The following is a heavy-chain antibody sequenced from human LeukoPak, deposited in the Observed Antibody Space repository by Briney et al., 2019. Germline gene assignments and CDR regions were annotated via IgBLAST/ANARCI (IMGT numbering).Heavy chain of an antibody. CDR2: ISGSGGST. CDR3: AKGLGSSGYCYSPFDS. Sequence: GGSLRLSCAASGFTFSSYAMGWVRQAPGKGLEWVSGISGSGGSTYYADSVKGRFTISRDNSRNTLYLQMNSLRAEDTAVYYCAKGLGSSGYCYSPFDSWGQGTLVTVSS. V-gene: IGHV3-23*01. CDR1: GFTFSSYA. J-gene: IGHJ4*02. D-gene: IGHD3-22*01.